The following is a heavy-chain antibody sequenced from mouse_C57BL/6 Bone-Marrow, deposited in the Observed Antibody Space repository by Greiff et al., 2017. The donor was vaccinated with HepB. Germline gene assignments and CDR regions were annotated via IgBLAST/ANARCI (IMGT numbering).Heavy chain of an antibody. V-gene: IGHV1-39*01. CDR2: INPNYGTT. D-gene: IGHD4-1*01. CDR1: GYSFTDYN. Sequence: VQLQQSGPELVKPGASVKISCKASGYSFTDYNMNWVKQSNGKSLEWIGVINPNYGTTSYNQKFKGKATLTVDQSSSTAYMRLNSLTSEDSAVYYCARGLTGTLYYAMDYWGQGTSVTVSS. J-gene: IGHJ4*01. CDR3: ARGLTGTLYYAMDY.